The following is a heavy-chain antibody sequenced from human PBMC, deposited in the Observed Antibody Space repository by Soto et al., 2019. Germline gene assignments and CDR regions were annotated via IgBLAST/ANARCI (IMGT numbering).Heavy chain of an antibody. CDR2: INDSGRT. D-gene: IGHD3-3*01. Sequence: PSETLSLTCAVSGGSFSGFYWNWVRQSPAKGLEWIGEINDSGRTNYNPSLTSRVTISAATAKNQFSLIMTSVTAADTAVYFCARGHYDFWSGYSTSYYYYGLDVWGPGTTVTVS. V-gene: IGHV4-34*01. CDR1: GGSFSGFY. CDR3: ARGHYDFWSGYSTSYYYYGLDV. J-gene: IGHJ6*02.